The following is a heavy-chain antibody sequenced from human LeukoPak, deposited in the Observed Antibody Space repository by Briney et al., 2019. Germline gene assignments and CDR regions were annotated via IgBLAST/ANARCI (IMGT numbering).Heavy chain of an antibody. CDR1: GDSISSNNW. Sequence: SGTLSLTCAVSGDSISSNNWWTWVRQPPGKGLEWIGAIYHTGITDHNPSLKSRVSLSVDKSKNQFSLKLNSVTAADTAVYYCARGRIVVANTGAFDIWGQGTMVPVPS. V-gene: IGHV4-4*02. CDR2: IYHTGIT. CDR3: ARGRIVVANTGAFDI. J-gene: IGHJ3*02. D-gene: IGHD3-22*01.